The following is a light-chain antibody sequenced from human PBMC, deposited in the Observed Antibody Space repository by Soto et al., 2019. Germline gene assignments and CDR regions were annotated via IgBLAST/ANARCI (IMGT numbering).Light chain of an antibody. J-gene: IGLJ1*01. CDR2: EVT. CDR1: INDVGTYNL. V-gene: IGLV2-23*02. Sequence: QSVLTQPASVSGSRGQSITISCTGTINDVGTYNLVSWFQQHPGKAPKLMIYEVTERPSGVSNRFSGSKSGNAASLTISGLQAEDEADYHCCSYAGGGTYVFGTGTKVTVL. CDR3: CSYAGGGTYV.